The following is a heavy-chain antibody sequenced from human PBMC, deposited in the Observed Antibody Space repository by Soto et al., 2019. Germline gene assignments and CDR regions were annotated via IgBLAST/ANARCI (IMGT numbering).Heavy chain of an antibody. J-gene: IGHJ2*01. D-gene: IGHD4-17*01. V-gene: IGHV1-18*01. CDR2: ISAYNGNT. Sequence: QVQLVQSGTEVKKPGASVKVSCKASGYTDNTYDITWVRQAPGQGLEWMGWISAYNGNTNYAQKFQGRVTMTADTSTSTGYMELRSLTSDDTAVYYCATVNPYYYFDLWGRGTLVTVSS. CDR3: ATVNPYYYFDL. CDR1: GYTDNTYD.